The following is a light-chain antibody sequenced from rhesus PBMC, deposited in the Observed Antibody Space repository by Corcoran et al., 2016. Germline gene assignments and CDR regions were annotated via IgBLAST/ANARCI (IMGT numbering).Light chain of an antibody. CDR1: QGISSY. CDR3: QQGYSTPWT. V-gene: IGKV1-32*03. CDR2: YAN. Sequence: DIQMSQSPSSLSASVGDRVTITCRASQGISSYLNWYQQKPGKAPKRLLYYANSLASGVPSMFSGIGSGTDYTLTISSLQPEDFATYYWQQGYSTPWTFGQGTKVEIK. J-gene: IGKJ1*01.